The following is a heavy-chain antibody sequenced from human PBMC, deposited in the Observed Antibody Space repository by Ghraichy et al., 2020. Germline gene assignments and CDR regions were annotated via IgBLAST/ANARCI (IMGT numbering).Heavy chain of an antibody. V-gene: IGHV3-74*01. CDR1: GFTFSHYW. Sequence: GGSLRLSCAASGFTFSHYWMHWVRQAPGKGLLWVSHIYGDGSVTSYADSVRGRFTISRDNAKNTLYLQMNAVRAEDTAVYYCVRSRYPYYFDFWGQGTPVTVS. CDR3: VRSRYPYYFDF. J-gene: IGHJ4*02. D-gene: IGHD1-1*01. CDR2: IYGDGSVT.